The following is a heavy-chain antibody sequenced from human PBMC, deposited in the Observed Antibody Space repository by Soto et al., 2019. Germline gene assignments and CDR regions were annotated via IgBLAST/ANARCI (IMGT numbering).Heavy chain of an antibody. CDR3: ARVREGYYGSSGYYLDY. Sequence: QVQLVESGGGVVQPGRSLRLSCAASGFTFSSYGMHWVRQAPGKGLEWVAVIWYDGSNKYYADSVKGRFTISRDNSKNTLYLQMNSLRAEDTAVYYCARVREGYYGSSGYYLDYWGQGTLVTVSS. CDR1: GFTFSSYG. CDR2: IWYDGSNK. V-gene: IGHV3-33*01. D-gene: IGHD3-22*01. J-gene: IGHJ4*02.